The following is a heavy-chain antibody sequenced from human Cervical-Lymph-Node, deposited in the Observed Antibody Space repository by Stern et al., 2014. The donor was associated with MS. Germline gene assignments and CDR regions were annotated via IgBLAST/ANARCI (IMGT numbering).Heavy chain of an antibody. CDR1: GGTLNRNA. V-gene: IGHV1-69*01. CDR2: IIPISGKT. D-gene: IGHD6-19*01. Sequence: VQLVESGAEVKKPGSSVKISCKVSGGTLNRNAFSCVRQHPGQGLEWMGGIIPISGKTVYEQKLQARVTLTADESTGTAYMELRSLRSEDTAVFYCAITDSAWDNPFHFYGMDVWGQGTTVTVSS. CDR3: AITDSAWDNPFHFYGMDV. J-gene: IGHJ6*02.